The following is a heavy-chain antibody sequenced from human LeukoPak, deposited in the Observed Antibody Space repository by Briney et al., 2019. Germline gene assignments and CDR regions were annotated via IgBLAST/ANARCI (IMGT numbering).Heavy chain of an antibody. CDR3: ARDIWFGEFSFDY. J-gene: IGHJ4*02. CDR2: INPNSGGT. CDR1: GYTFTGYY. V-gene: IGHV1-2*02. D-gene: IGHD3-10*01. Sequence: ASVKVSCKASGYTFTGYYMHWVRQAPGQGLAWMGWINPNSGGTNYAQKFQGRVTMTRDTSISTAYMELSRLRSDDTAVYYCARDIWFGEFSFDYWGQGTLVTVSS.